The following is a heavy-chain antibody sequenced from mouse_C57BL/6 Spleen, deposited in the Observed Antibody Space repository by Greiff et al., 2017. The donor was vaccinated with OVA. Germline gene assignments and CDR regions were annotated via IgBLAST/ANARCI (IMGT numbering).Heavy chain of an antibody. V-gene: IGHV8-8*01. CDR1: GFSLSTFGMG. Sequence: QVTLKVSGPGILQPSQTLSLTCSFSGFSLSTFGMGVGWIRQPSGKGLEWLAHIWWDDDKYYNPALKSRLTISKDTSKNQVFLKIANVDTADTATYYCARMSNYYGSSYGAFDYWGQGTTLTVSS. D-gene: IGHD1-1*01. CDR2: IWWDDDK. J-gene: IGHJ2*01. CDR3: ARMSNYYGSSYGAFDY.